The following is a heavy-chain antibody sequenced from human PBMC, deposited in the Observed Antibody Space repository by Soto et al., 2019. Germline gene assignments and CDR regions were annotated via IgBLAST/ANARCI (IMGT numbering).Heavy chain of an antibody. Sequence: PSETLSLTCTVSGGSISRYYWSWIRQPPGKGLEWIGYIYYSGSTNYNPSLKSRVTISVDTSKNQFSLKLSSVTAADTAVCYCARDIVVVPGDNWFDPWGQGTLVTVSS. CDR1: GGSISRYY. CDR2: IYYSGST. V-gene: IGHV4-59*01. D-gene: IGHD2-2*01. J-gene: IGHJ5*02. CDR3: ARDIVVVPGDNWFDP.